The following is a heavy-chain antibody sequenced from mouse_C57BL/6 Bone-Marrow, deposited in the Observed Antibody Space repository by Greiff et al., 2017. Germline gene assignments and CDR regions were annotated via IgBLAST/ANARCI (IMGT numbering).Heavy chain of an antibody. Sequence: EVQLVESGGGLVKPGGSLTLSCAASGFTFSSYAMSWVRQTPEKRLEWVATISDGGSYTYYPDNVKGRFTISRDNAKTNLYLQMSHLKSEDTAMYYCARDGYDYDYWGQGTTLTVSS. J-gene: IGHJ2*01. CDR1: GFTFSSYA. V-gene: IGHV5-4*01. CDR2: ISDGGSYT. CDR3: ARDGYDYDY. D-gene: IGHD2-4*01.